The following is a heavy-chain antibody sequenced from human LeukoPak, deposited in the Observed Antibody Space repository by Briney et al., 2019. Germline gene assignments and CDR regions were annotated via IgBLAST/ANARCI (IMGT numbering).Heavy chain of an antibody. D-gene: IGHD6-19*01. Sequence: GGSLRLSCAASGFIFSDYAMSWVRQAPGKGLEWVAVISYDGSNKYYADSVKGRFTISRDNSKNTLYLQMNSLRAEDTAVYYCAKPQGQWLVTIDAFDIWGQGTMVTVSS. CDR3: AKPQGQWLVTIDAFDI. V-gene: IGHV3-30*18. CDR2: ISYDGSNK. CDR1: GFIFSDYA. J-gene: IGHJ3*02.